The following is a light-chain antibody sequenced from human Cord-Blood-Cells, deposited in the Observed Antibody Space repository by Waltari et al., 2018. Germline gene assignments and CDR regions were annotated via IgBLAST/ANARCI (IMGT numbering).Light chain of an antibody. CDR2: GAS. V-gene: IGKV3-15*01. Sequence: EIVMTQSPATLSVPPGERATLSCRASQSVSSNLTWYQQKPGQASRLLIYGASTRATGIPARFSGSGSGTEFTLTISSLQSEDFAVYYCQQYNNWPRTFGQGTKVEIK. CDR1: QSVSSN. J-gene: IGKJ1*01. CDR3: QQYNNWPRT.